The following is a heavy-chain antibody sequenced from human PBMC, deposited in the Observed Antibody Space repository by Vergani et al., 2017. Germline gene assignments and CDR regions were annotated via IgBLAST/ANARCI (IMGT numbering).Heavy chain of an antibody. CDR2: IWYDGSNK. D-gene: IGHD5-18*01. J-gene: IGHJ4*02. V-gene: IGHV3-33*01. CDR1: GFTFSSYG. CDR3: ARSYRPRGYSYGNFDY. Sequence: QVQLVESGGGVVQPGRSLRLSCAASGFTFSSYGMHWVRQAPGKGLEWVAVIWYDGSNKYYADSVKGRFTISRENSKNTLYLQMNSLRAEDTAVYYGARSYRPRGYSYGNFDYWGQGTLVTVSS.